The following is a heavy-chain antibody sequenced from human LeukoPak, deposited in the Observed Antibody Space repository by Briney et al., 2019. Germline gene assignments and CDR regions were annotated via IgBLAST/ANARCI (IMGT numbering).Heavy chain of an antibody. CDR1: GFTFSSYS. V-gene: IGHV3-21*01. D-gene: IGHD6-19*01. CDR3: ARDSRSSGWYRYFDY. Sequence: GGSLRLSCAASGFTFSSYSMSWVRQAPGKGLEWVSSISSSSSYIYYADSVKGRFTISRDNAKNSLYLQMNSLRAEDTAVYYCARDSRSSGWYRYFDYWGQGTLVTVSS. J-gene: IGHJ4*02. CDR2: ISSSSSYI.